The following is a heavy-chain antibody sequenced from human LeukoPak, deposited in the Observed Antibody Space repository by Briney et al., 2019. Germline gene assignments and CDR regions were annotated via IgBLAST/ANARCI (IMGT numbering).Heavy chain of an antibody. CDR2: FYESGTT. D-gene: IGHD4-17*01. CDR1: GGSISSGGYY. CDR3: ATGYGDFRVEGRYFYS. V-gene: IGHV4-30-2*01. J-gene: IGHJ4*02. Sequence: SQTLSLTCTVSGGSISSGGYYWSWIRQPPGKGLEYIGYFYESGTTYSSPSLKSRVTISVDRSKNQFSLTLNSVTAADTAVYYCATGYGDFRVEGRYFYSWGQGTLVTVSS.